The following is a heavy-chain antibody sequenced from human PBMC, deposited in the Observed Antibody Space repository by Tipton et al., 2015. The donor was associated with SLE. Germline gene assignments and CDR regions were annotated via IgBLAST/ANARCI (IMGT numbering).Heavy chain of an antibody. CDR2: IYYTGTT. D-gene: IGHD5-24*01. CDR3: ARESLRDGYNFNWFDP. V-gene: IGHV4-31*03. CDR1: GVSISSDGFY. J-gene: IGHJ5*02. Sequence: TLSLTCTVSGVSISSDGFYWSWIRQHPDKVLEWIGYIYYTGTTQYNPSLKSRLTISLDTSKNQFSLRLSSVTAADTAVYYCARESLRDGYNFNWFDPWGQGTLVTVSS.